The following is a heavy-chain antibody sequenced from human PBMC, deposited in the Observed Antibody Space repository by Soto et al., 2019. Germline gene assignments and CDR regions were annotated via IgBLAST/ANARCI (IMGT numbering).Heavy chain of an antibody. Sequence: SETLSLTCSVSGGSISSSGYYWNWIRQHPGKGLEWIGSINYSGTTYFNPSLKSRITTEVDTSKNQFSVKLTSMTDADTAVYYCTRGTRLWGQGTLVTVSS. CDR1: GGSISSSGYY. CDR3: TRGTRL. V-gene: IGHV4-31*03. CDR2: INYSGTT. J-gene: IGHJ4*02.